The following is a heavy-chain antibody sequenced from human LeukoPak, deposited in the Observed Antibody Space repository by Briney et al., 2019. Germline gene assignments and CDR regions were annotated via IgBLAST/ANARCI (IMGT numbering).Heavy chain of an antibody. V-gene: IGHV3-7*01. CDR2: IKQDGSEK. D-gene: IGHD3-22*01. Sequence: GGSLRLSCAASGFTFSSHALSWVRQAPGKGLEWVANIKQDGSEKYYVDSVKGRFTISRDNAKNSLYLQMNSLRAEDTAVYYCAREMRSYDSSGYYSFDYWGQGTLVTVSS. CDR1: GFTFSSHA. J-gene: IGHJ4*02. CDR3: AREMRSYDSSGYYSFDY.